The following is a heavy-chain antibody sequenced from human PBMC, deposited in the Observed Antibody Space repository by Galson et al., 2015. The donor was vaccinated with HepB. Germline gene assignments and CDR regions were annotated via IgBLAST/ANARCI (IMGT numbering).Heavy chain of an antibody. D-gene: IGHD2-8*01. V-gene: IGHV5-51*01. CDR1: GYSFSHYW. Sequence: QSGAEMKKPEESLKISCKGSGYSFSHYWIAWVRQVPGKGLEWMGIIYPGDSDTIYGPSFQGQVTISADKSISTAYLQWSSLKASDTALYFCTRSANNGPRENWFDPWGQGTLVTVSS. J-gene: IGHJ5*02. CDR3: TRSANNGPRENWFDP. CDR2: IYPGDSDT.